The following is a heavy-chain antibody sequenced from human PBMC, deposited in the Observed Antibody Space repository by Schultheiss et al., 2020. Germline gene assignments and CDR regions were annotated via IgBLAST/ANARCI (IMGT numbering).Heavy chain of an antibody. CDR1: GGSITSGGYY. J-gene: IGHJ4*02. Sequence: SETLSLTCTVSGGSITSGGYYWSWIRQHPGKGLEWIGYIYYSGSTNYNPSLKSRVTISVDTSKNQFSLKLSSVTAADTAVYYCARLAVAGSDYWGQGTLVTVSS. D-gene: IGHD6-19*01. CDR3: ARLAVAGSDY. V-gene: IGHV4-61*08. CDR2: IYYSGST.